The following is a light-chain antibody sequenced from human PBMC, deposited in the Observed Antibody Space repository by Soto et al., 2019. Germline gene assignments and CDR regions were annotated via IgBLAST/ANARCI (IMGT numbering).Light chain of an antibody. CDR3: SSYTSGSTPYV. CDR1: SSDVGAYDY. CDR2: DVT. V-gene: IGLV2-14*03. Sequence: HSALTQPASVSGSPGQSITISCTGTSSDVGAYDYVSWYQQYPGKAPKLMIYDVTDRPSGVSDRFFGSKSGNTASLTISGLQAEDEADYYCSSYTSGSTPYVFGTGTKVTVL. J-gene: IGLJ1*01.